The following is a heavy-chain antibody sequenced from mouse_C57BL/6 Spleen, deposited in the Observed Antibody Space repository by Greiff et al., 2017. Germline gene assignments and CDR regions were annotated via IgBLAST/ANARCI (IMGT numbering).Heavy chain of an antibody. Sequence: VKLVESGPELVKPGASVKISCKASGYAFSSSWMNWVKQRPGKGLAWIGRIYPGDGDTNYNGKFTGKATLTTDKSSRTAYMQLSSLTSEDAAVYFCASSSPYYFDSWGQGTTLTVSS. CDR3: ASSSPYYFDS. CDR1: GYAFSSSW. D-gene: IGHD1-1*01. CDR2: IYPGDGDT. J-gene: IGHJ2*01. V-gene: IGHV1-82*01.